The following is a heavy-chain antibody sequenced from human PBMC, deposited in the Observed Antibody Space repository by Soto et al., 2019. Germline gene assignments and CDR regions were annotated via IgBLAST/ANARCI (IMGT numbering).Heavy chain of an antibody. CDR3: ARDHKEAFDI. CDR2: MYFNEST. V-gene: IGHV4-59*01. Sequence: SETLSLTCTVSGGSISSYFLNWIRQAPGKGLEWIGYMYFNESTNYNPSLKSRVTISLDTSKSLFSLKLNSVTAADTAVYYCARDHKEAFDIWGQGTLVTVSS. CDR1: GGSISSYF. J-gene: IGHJ3*02.